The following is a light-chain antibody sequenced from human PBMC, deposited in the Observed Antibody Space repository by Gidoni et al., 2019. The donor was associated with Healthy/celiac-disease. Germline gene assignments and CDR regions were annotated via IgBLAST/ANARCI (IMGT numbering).Light chain of an antibody. CDR2: KDS. CDR1: ALPKQY. Sequence: SYELTQPPSVSVSPGQTTRITCSGDALPKQYAYWYQQKPGQAPGLVIYKDSERPSGIPERFSGSSSGTTVTLTISGVQAEDEDDYYCQSADSSGTRWVFGGGTKLTVL. CDR3: QSADSSGTRWV. V-gene: IGLV3-25*03. J-gene: IGLJ3*02.